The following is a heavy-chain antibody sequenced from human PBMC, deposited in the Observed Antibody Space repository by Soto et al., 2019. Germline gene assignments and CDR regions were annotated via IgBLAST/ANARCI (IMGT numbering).Heavy chain of an antibody. CDR2: IFSNDAT. V-gene: IGHV2-26*01. Sequence: QVTLKESGPVLVKPTEPLTLTCTVSGFSLSNARMGVSWIRQPPGKALEWLAHIFSNDATSYSTSLKSRLTISKDTSKSQVVLTMTNMDPVDTATYYCARSPGYSSSSFFDYWGQGTLVTVSS. CDR1: GFSLSNARMG. J-gene: IGHJ4*02. D-gene: IGHD6-6*01. CDR3: ARSPGYSSSSFFDY.